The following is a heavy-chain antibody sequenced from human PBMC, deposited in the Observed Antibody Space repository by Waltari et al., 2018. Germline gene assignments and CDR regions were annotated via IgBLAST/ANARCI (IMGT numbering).Heavy chain of an antibody. Sequence: QVQPVQSGAEVKKPGSQVKVAGKASGGTFSSLCSQWVRPGAWQGVEGVGGIIPIFGTANDEQKFQGRVTITADESTSTAYMELSSLRSEDTAVYYCARGYYEKTGHYPKLGWFDPWGQGTLVTVSS. CDR3: ARGYYEKTGHYPKLGWFDP. CDR2: IIPIFGTA. V-gene: IGHV1-69*01. CDR1: GGTFSSLC. J-gene: IGHJ5*02. D-gene: IGHD3-22*01.